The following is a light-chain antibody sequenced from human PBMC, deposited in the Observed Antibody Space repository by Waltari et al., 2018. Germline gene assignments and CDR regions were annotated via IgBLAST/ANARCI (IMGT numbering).Light chain of an antibody. V-gene: IGLV3-25*03. J-gene: IGLJ3*02. CDR1: ALPREF. CDR2: RDT. Sequence: SYELTQPPSVSVSPGQTARITCSGDALPREFTSWYQQKPGQAPILLMFRDTKRPSGIPDRFSGSTSGTLVTLTITGVQAEDEADYYCQSTDSSGSFVVFGGGTKLTVL. CDR3: QSTDSSGSFVV.